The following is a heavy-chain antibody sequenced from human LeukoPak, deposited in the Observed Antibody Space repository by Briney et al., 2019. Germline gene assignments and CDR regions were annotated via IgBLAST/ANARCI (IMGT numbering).Heavy chain of an antibody. Sequence: GASVKVSCKASGYTFTTYYIHWVRQAPGQGLEWMGIVNPSGGSTSYAQKFQGRVTMTRDTSTSTVYMELSSLRSEDTAVYYCARSFSYDSSGYSYYFDYWGQGTLVTVSS. D-gene: IGHD3-22*01. J-gene: IGHJ4*02. CDR2: VNPSGGST. CDR1: GYTFTTYY. V-gene: IGHV1-46*01. CDR3: ARSFSYDSSGYSYYFDY.